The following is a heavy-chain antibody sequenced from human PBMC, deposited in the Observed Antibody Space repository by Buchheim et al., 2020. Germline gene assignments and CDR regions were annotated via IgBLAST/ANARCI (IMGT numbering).Heavy chain of an antibody. Sequence: QVQLQQWGAGLLKPSETLSLTCAVYGGSFSGYYWSWIRQPPGKGLEWIGEINHSGSTNYNPSLKSRVTISVDTSKNQFSLKLSSVTAADTAVYYCARLVMITFGGVKASYGMDVWGQGTT. CDR2: INHSGST. CDR3: ARLVMITFGGVKASYGMDV. CDR1: GGSFSGYY. D-gene: IGHD3-16*01. J-gene: IGHJ6*02. V-gene: IGHV4-34*01.